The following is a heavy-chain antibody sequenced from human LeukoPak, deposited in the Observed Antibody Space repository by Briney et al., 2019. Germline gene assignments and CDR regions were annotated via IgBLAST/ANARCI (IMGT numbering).Heavy chain of an antibody. V-gene: IGHV3-30*02. J-gene: IGHJ5*02. CDR3: AGLTGYYNWFDP. D-gene: IGHD3-9*01. Sequence: PGGSLRLSCAASGFTFSSYGMHWVRQAPGKGLEWVAFIRYDGSNKYYADSVKGRFTISRDNSKNTLYLQMNSLRAEDTAVYYCAGLTGYYNWFDPWGQGTLVTVSS. CDR2: IRYDGSNK. CDR1: GFTFSSYG.